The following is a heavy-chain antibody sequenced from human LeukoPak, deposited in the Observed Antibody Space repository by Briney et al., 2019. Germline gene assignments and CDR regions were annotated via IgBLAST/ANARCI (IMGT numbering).Heavy chain of an antibody. Sequence: GGSLRLSCAVSGITLSNYGMSWVRQAPGKGLEWVAGISGSGGSTNYADSVKGRFTISRDNPKNTLYLQMNSLRAEDTTVYFCAKRGIVIRAVIIVGFHKEAYYFDYWGQGALVTVSS. J-gene: IGHJ4*02. CDR2: ISGSGGST. D-gene: IGHD3-10*01. CDR1: GITLSNYG. V-gene: IGHV3-23*01. CDR3: AKRGIVIRAVIIVGFHKEAYYFDY.